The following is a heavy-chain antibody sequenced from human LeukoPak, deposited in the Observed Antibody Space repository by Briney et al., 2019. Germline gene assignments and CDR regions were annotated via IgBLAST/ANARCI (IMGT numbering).Heavy chain of an antibody. J-gene: IGHJ6*03. CDR2: IYTSGST. V-gene: IGHV4-4*09. CDR1: GGSISSYY. CDR3: ARRTGYYYFMHV. D-gene: IGHD1-14*01. Sequence: PSETLSHTCTVSGGSISSYYWSWIRQPPGKGLEWIGYIYTSGSTNYNPSLKSRVTISVDTSKNQFSLKLSSVTAADTAVYYCARRTGYYYFMHVWGKGTTVTVSS.